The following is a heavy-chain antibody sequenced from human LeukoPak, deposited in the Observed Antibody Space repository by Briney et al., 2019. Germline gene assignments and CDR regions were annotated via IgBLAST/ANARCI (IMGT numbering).Heavy chain of an antibody. CDR1: GFTFSRYW. CDR2: INSDGSST. J-gene: IGHJ4*02. Sequence: PGGSLRLSCAASGFTFSRYWMRWARQPPGEGLVWVSHINSDGSSTSYADSVKGRFTISRDTSEGTVYLQMDSLRPEDTAVYYCATDGYHYFDYWGQGTLVTASS. V-gene: IGHV3-74*01. D-gene: IGHD5-12*01. CDR3: ATDGYHYFDY.